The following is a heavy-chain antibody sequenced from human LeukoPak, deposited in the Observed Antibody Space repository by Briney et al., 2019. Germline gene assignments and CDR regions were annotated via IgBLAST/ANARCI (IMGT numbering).Heavy chain of an antibody. J-gene: IGHJ5*02. CDR1: GYTFTGYY. D-gene: IGHD1-7*01. CDR2: IIPIFGTA. Sequence: ASVKVSCKASGYTFTGYYMHWVRQAPGQGLEWMGGIIPIFGTANYAQKFQGRVTITADESTSTAYMELSSLRSEDTAVYYCARGPASGQLRFDPWGQGTLVTVSS. CDR3: ARGPASGQLRFDP. V-gene: IGHV1-69*13.